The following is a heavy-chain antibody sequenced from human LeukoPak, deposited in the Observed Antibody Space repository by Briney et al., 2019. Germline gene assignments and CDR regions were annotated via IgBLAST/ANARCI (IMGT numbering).Heavy chain of an antibody. CDR1: GFTFSSHG. CDR2: ISPRGDIK. Sequence: GGTLRLSCAASGFTFSSHGMNWVRQAPGKGLEWVSGISPRGDIKYYADSVKGQFTISRDNSRNTVYLEVISLTVEDTAVYYCAKDDSWLQFGVWSPGTLVTV. CDR3: AKDDSWLQFGV. J-gene: IGHJ4*02. D-gene: IGHD5-24*01. V-gene: IGHV3-23*01.